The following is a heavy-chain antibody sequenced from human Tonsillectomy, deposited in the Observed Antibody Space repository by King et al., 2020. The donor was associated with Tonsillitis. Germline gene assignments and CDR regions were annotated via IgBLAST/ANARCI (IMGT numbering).Heavy chain of an antibody. CDR3: AKEEGIVVVMGPNWFDP. D-gene: IGHD3-22*01. J-gene: IGHJ5*02. V-gene: IGHV3-30*02. CDR1: GFTFSSYG. Sequence: VQLVESGGGVVQPGGSLRLSCAASGFTFSSYGMHWVRQAPGKGLEWVAFIRYDGRDTYYADSVKGRFSISRDNSENTLYLQMNSLRPEDTAVYYCAKEEGIVVVMGPNWFDPWGQGTLVTVSS. CDR2: IRYDGRDT.